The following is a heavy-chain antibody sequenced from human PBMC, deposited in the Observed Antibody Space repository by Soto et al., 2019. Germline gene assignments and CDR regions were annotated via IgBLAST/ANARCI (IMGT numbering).Heavy chain of an antibody. Sequence: QVQLQESGPGLVKPSGTLSLTCAVSGASIRSSNWWPWVRQPPGKGLEWIGEIDTGGSTTYNPSVKSRVTISMDKSRNQLSLSRTSVTAAVTAVYYCVRNFPCSGATCYPALDYWGQGTLVTVSS. CDR3: VRNFPCSGATCYPALDY. V-gene: IGHV4-4*02. J-gene: IGHJ4*02. D-gene: IGHD2-15*01. CDR1: GASIRSSNW. CDR2: IDTGGST.